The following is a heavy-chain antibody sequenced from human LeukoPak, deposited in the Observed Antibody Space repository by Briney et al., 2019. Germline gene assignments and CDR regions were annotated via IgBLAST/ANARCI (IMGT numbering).Heavy chain of an antibody. CDR2: IFYSGNT. D-gene: IGHD5-12*01. J-gene: IGHJ4*02. CDR3: ARRGITYSGSFFAF. V-gene: IGHV4-39*01. CDR1: GGSIGSSNYY. Sequence: SETLSLTCTVSGGSIGSSNYYWGWIRQPPGKGLEWSGHIFYSGNTYYNPSLRSRVTISVDTSKNQFSLHLSSVIAADTATYYCARRGITYSGSFFAFWGQGTLVTVSS.